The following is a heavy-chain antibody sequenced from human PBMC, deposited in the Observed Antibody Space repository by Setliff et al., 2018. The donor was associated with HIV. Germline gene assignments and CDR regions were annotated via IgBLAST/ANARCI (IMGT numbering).Heavy chain of an antibody. J-gene: IGHJ4*02. CDR1: GGSVNSGNYH. CDR2: LYTSGSP. Sequence: PSETLSLTCTVSGGSVNSGNYHWAWIRQPAGKVLEWIEHLYTSGSPHYKSSLTSRLTISLDTSRNKFSLKLTSVTAADSATYYCARWVYKSAWSLDYWGQGTLVTVSS. CDR3: ARWVYKSAWSLDY. V-gene: IGHV4-61*09. D-gene: IGHD6-19*01.